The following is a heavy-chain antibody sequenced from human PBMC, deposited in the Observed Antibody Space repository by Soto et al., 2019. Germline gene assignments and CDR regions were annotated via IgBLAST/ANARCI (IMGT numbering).Heavy chain of an antibody. CDR1: GYTFTSYG. D-gene: IGHD2-21*01. J-gene: IGHJ2*01. CDR3: ARAPREHDYSRDWYFDL. Sequence: ASVKVSCKASGYTFTSYGISWVRQAPGQGLEWMGWISAYNGNTNYAQKLQGRVTMTTDTSTSTAYMELRSLRSDDTAVYYCARAPREHDYSRDWYFDLWGRGTLVTVSS. V-gene: IGHV1-18*04. CDR2: ISAYNGNT.